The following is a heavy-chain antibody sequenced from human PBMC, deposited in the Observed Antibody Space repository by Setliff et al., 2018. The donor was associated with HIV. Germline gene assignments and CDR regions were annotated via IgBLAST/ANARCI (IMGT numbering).Heavy chain of an antibody. D-gene: IGHD3-9*01. CDR2: ITGYKGNT. CDR1: GYTFTDYY. V-gene: IGHV1-18*04. CDR3: ARVGPEPRPNPSDDAADTLSGYSFDL. Sequence: ASVKVSCKASGYTFTDYYMQWGRQAPGQGLEWMGWITGYKGNTNYAEKFQGRVTMTIDTSTSTAYLELRSLRSADTAVYYCARVGPEPRPNPSDDAADTLSGYSFDLWGQGPLVTVST. J-gene: IGHJ4*02.